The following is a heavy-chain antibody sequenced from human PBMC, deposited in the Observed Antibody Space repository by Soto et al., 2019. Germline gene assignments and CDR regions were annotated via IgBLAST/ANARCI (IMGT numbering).Heavy chain of an antibody. D-gene: IGHD6-19*01. CDR2: IFQSGST. J-gene: IGHJ5*02. CDR1: GGTIRSPDW. CDR3: ARGRGRYSSGWSWFDP. V-gene: IGHV4-4*02. Sequence: SETLSLTCGVSGGTIRSPDWWTWVRQPPGKGLEWIGEIFQSGSTNYTPSLESRVTISVDKSKNQFSLTLTSVTAADTAVYFCARGRGRYSSGWSWFDPWGKGILVTVSS.